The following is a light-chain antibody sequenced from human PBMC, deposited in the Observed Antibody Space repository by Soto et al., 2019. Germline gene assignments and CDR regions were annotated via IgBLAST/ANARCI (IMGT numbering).Light chain of an antibody. CDR2: EVT. CDR3: CSYAGSYTLYV. CDR1: SGDVGGYYY. Sequence: QSALTQPPSASGSPGQSVTISCTGTSGDVGGYYYVSWYQHHPDKVPKLIIYEVTKRPSGVPDRFSGSKSGNTASLTVSGLQAEDEADYYCCSYAGSYTLYVFGTGTKVTVL. J-gene: IGLJ1*01. V-gene: IGLV2-8*01.